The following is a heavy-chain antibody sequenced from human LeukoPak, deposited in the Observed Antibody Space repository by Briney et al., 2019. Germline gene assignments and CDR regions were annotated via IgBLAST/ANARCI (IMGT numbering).Heavy chain of an antibody. J-gene: IGHJ4*02. CDR2: INGRGGDT. V-gene: IGHV3-23*01. CDR1: GFTFNTYG. CDR3: ARDDGSGSPEYYFDY. Sequence: GGSLRLSCAASGFTFNTYGMSWVRQAPGKGLEWVSAINGRGGDTYYADSVKGRFTISRDNSKNMLYLQMNSLRAEDTAVYYCARDDGSGSPEYYFDYWGQGTLVTVSS. D-gene: IGHD3-10*01.